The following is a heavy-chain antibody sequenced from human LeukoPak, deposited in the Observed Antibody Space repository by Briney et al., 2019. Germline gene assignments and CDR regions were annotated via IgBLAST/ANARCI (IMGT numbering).Heavy chain of an antibody. V-gene: IGHV3-23*01. D-gene: IGHD3-16*01. CDR2: VSSDGRA. J-gene: IGHJ4*02. Sequence: GGSLRLSCAASGFTLSDSGMNWVRQPPGKGLEWVSGVSSDGRAYYGDSVKGRFTVSRDNSKNTLNLQMNNLRAEDTARYYWGRSSLGGGVRGFGYWGQGTVVTASS. CDR3: GRSSLGGGVRGFGY. CDR1: GFTLSDSG.